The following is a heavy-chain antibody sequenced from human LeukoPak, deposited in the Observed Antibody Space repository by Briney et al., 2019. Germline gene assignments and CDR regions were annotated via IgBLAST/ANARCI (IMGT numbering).Heavy chain of an antibody. CDR3: ARHGYTASHFFLDY. V-gene: IGHV4-4*07. J-gene: IGHJ4*02. D-gene: IGHD5-18*01. CDR2: IYTTGHA. Sequence: SETLSLTCSVSSGSINSYYWGWVRQPAGRGLEWIGRIYTTGHADYDPSLQSRVTMSVDTSQKQFSLNLRSVTAADTAFYFCARHGYTASHFFLDYWNQGTLVTVSS. CDR1: SGSINSYY.